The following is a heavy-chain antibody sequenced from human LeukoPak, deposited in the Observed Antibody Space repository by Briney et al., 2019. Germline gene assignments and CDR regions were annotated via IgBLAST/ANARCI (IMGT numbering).Heavy chain of an antibody. D-gene: IGHD3-22*01. CDR2: IWYDGSNK. CDR3: ARDKDTMIMDV. CDR1: GLTFSSYG. V-gene: IGHV3-33*01. Sequence: PGRSLRLSCAASGLTFSSYGMHGVRKAPGKGLEGVAVIWYDGSNKYYADSVKGGFTISRDNSKNTLFLQMNSLRAEDTAVYYCARDKDTMIMDVWGQGTTVTVSS. J-gene: IGHJ6*02.